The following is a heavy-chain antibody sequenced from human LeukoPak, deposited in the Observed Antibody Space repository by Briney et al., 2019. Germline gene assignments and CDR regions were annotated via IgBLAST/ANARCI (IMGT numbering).Heavy chain of an antibody. D-gene: IGHD3-22*01. CDR3: ARAGGYSDSRGQSFDY. J-gene: IGHJ4*02. V-gene: IGHV3-21*01. CDR2: ISSSSSYI. Sequence: GGSLRLSCAASGFTFSSYSMNWVRQAPGKGLEWVSSISSSSSYIYYADSVKGRFTISRDNAKNSMYLQMNSLRAEDTAVYYCARAGGYSDSRGQSFDYWGQGTLVTVSS. CDR1: GFTFSSYS.